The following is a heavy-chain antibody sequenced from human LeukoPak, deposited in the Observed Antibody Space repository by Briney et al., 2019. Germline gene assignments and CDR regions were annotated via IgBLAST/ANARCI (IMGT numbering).Heavy chain of an antibody. CDR1: GGSISSGGYY. CDR2: IYYSGST. Sequence: PSETLSLTCTVSGGSISSGGYYWSWIRQHPGKGLEWIGYIYYSGSTYYNPSLKSRVTISVDTSKNQFSLKLSSVTAADTAVYYCARSTPPIRGRAFDIWGQGTMVTVSS. CDR3: ARSTPPIRGRAFDI. V-gene: IGHV4-31*03. D-gene: IGHD1-26*01. J-gene: IGHJ3*02.